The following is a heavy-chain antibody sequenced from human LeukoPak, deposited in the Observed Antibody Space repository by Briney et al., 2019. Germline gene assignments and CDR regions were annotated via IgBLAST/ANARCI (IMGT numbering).Heavy chain of an antibody. CDR2: ISYSGNT. D-gene: IGHD3-22*01. V-gene: IGHV4-39*02. Sequence: SETLSLTCTVPAGSISSSDYYWGWIRQSPGKGLEWIGRISYSGNTYYNPSLNSRVTISVDTSKNHFSLRLSSVTAADTAVYYCSRLTHSYYSDTSGYYPYYYMDVWGEGTTVAVSS. CDR1: AGSISSSDYY. CDR3: SRLTHSYYSDTSGYYPYYYMDV. J-gene: IGHJ6*03.